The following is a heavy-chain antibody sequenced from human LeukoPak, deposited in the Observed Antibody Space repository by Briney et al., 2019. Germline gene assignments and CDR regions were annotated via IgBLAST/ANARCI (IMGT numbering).Heavy chain of an antibody. CDR2: INPSGGST. Sequence: GASVKVSCTAFGYTFTRYYMHWVRQAPGQRLEWMGIINPSGGSTSYAQKFQGRVTKTRDTSTHTVYMELSSLRSEDPAGYDCARDADTAMGFQESNYFDYWGQGTLVSVPS. CDR1: GYTFTRYY. CDR3: ARDADTAMGFQESNYFDY. J-gene: IGHJ4*02. V-gene: IGHV1-46*01. D-gene: IGHD5-18*01.